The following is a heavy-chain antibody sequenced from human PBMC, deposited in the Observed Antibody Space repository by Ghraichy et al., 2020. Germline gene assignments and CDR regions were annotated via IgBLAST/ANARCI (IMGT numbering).Heavy chain of an antibody. Sequence: SETLSLTCAVYGGSFSGYYWSWIRQPPGKGLEWIGEINHSGSTNYNPSLKSRVTISVDTSKNQFSLKLSSVTAADTAVYYCARGRRQQLVRSYYFDYWGQGTLFTVSS. CDR2: INHSGST. J-gene: IGHJ4*02. CDR3: ARGRRQQLVRSYYFDY. D-gene: IGHD6-13*01. V-gene: IGHV4-34*01. CDR1: GGSFSGYY.